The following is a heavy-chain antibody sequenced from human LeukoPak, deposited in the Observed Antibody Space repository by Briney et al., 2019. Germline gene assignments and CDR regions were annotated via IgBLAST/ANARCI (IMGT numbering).Heavy chain of an antibody. V-gene: IGHV4-39*01. J-gene: IGHJ4*02. CDR2: IYYSGTT. D-gene: IGHD3-22*01. CDR3: AGIYDTPRGF. CDR1: GGSISNSRYY. Sequence: SETLSLTCTVSGGSISNSRYYWGWIRQPPGKGLEWIGSIYYSGTTYHNPSLKSRLTISVDTTKNQFSVRLSSVTAADTAVCYCAGIYDTPRGFWGRGTLVTVSS.